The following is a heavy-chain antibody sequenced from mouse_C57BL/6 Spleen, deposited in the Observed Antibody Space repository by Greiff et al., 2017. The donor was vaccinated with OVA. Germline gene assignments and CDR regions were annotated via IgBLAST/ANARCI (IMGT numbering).Heavy chain of an antibody. CDR3: TRYDYDGYWYFDG. CDR1: GFTFSDAW. Sequence: EVKLMESGGGLVQPGGSMKLSCAASGFTFSDAWMDWVRQSPEKGLEWVAEIRNKANNHATYYAESVKGRLTISRDDSKSSVYLQLNSLRAEDTGIYYCTRYDYDGYWYFDGWGTGTTVTVAS. D-gene: IGHD2-4*01. CDR2: IRNKANNHAT. J-gene: IGHJ1*03. V-gene: IGHV6-6*01.